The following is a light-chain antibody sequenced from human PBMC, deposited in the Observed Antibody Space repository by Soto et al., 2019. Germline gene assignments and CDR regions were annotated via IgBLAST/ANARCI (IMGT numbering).Light chain of an antibody. CDR1: SSDVGGYNY. J-gene: IGLJ2*01. V-gene: IGLV2-14*03. CDR3: SSYPSSITLV. CDR2: DVS. Sequence: QSALTQPASVSGSPGQSITISCTGTSSDVGGYNYVSWYQQHPGKAPKLMIYDVSNRPSGVSNRFSGSKSGNTASLSISGLQAEDEADYFCSSYPSSITLVFGGGTKLTVL.